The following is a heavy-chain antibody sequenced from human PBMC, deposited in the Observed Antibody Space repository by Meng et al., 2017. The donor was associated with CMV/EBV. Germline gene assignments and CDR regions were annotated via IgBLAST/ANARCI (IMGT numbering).Heavy chain of an antibody. J-gene: IGHJ6*02. CDR2: ISSSGSTI. Sequence: GESLKISCAASGFTFSSYEMNWVRQAPGKGLEWVSYISSSGSTIYYADSVKGRFTTSRDNAKNPLYLQMNSLRAEDTAVYYCARDPYDFWSGYYHYGMDVWGQGTTVTVSS. CDR1: GFTFSSYE. CDR3: ARDPYDFWSGYYHYGMDV. V-gene: IGHV3-48*03. D-gene: IGHD3-3*01.